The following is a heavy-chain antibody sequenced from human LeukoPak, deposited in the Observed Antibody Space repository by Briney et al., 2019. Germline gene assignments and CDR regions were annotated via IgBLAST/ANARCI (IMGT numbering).Heavy chain of an antibody. D-gene: IGHD3-10*01. CDR2: IYYSGST. Sequence: SETLSLTCTVSGGSISSSSHYWGWIRQPPGKGLEWIGSIYYSGSTYYNPSLKSRVTISVDTSKNQFSLKLSSVTAADTAVYYCAKNGLLWFGQYFWGQGTLVTVSS. CDR3: AKNGLLWFGQYF. V-gene: IGHV4-39*07. J-gene: IGHJ4*02. CDR1: GGSISSSSHY.